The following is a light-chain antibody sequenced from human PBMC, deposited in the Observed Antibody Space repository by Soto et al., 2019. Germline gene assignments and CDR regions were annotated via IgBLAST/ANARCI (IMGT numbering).Light chain of an antibody. Sequence: IQLTQSPSSLSASVGDRVTITCRASQDISSSLAWYQQKAGKAPKLLIYGASRRVTGFPARFSGSGSGTDFTLTISSLQSEDFAVYYCQQYDNWPWTFGQGTKVHIK. J-gene: IGKJ1*01. CDR3: QQYDNWPWT. V-gene: IGKV1-NL1*01. CDR2: GAS. CDR1: QDISSS.